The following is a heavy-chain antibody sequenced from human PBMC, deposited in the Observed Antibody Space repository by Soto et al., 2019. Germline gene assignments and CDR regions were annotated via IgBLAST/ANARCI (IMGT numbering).Heavy chain of an antibody. Sequence: SETLSLTCRVFGGSFSGYYWTWIRQPPGKGLEWLGEIDHSAFTKYSPSLKSRLTISIDTSKNHFSLKLSSVTAADTAVYYCSRAEYNGCGTDYYGMDVWGQGTTVTVSS. D-gene: IGHD5-12*01. CDR2: IDHSAFT. CDR3: SRAEYNGCGTDYYGMDV. J-gene: IGHJ6*02. V-gene: IGHV4-34*01. CDR1: GGSFSGYY.